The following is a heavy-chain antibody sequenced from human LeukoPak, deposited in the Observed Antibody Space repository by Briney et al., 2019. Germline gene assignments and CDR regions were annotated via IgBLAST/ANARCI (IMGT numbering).Heavy chain of an antibody. D-gene: IGHD2-15*01. CDR1: SGSISSCRYY. J-gene: IGHJ4*02. Sequence: PSETLPLTCTVSSGSISSCRYYWIWIRQPAGKGLEWIGRIFTSGGTNYNPSLKSRVTISVDTSKNKFSLKLNSVTAADAAVYYCAREESGYCDCGSCPYYFDYWGQGTLVTVSS. CDR3: AREESGYCDCGSCPYYFDY. V-gene: IGHV4-61*02. CDR2: IFTSGGT.